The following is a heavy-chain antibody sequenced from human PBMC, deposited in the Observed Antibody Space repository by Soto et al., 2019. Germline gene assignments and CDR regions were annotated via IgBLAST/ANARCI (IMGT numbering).Heavy chain of an antibody. CDR2: IYWDDDK. Sequence: SGPTLVNPTQTLTLTCTFSGFSLSTSGVGVGRIRQPPGKALEWLALIYWDDDKRYSPSLKSRLTITKDTSKNQVVLTMTNMDPVDTATYYCAHSGRWGYCSSTSCYLPLDYWGQGTLVTVSS. V-gene: IGHV2-5*02. CDR3: AHSGRWGYCSSTSCYLPLDY. J-gene: IGHJ4*02. D-gene: IGHD2-2*01. CDR1: GFSLSTSGVG.